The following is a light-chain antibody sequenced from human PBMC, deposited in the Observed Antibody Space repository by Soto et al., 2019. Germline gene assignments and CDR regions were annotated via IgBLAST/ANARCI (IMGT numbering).Light chain of an antibody. Sequence: DIQMTQSPSTLSGSVGDRVTITCRASQTISSWLAWYQQKPGKAPKLRIYKASTLKSGVTSRFSGSGSGTEFTFTISSLQPDDFATYYCQHDNSYSEAFGQGTKVEL. V-gene: IGKV1-5*03. CDR2: KAS. J-gene: IGKJ1*01. CDR1: QTISSW. CDR3: QHDNSYSEA.